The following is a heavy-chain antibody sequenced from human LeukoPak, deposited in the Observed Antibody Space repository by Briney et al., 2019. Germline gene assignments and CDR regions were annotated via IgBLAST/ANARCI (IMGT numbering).Heavy chain of an antibody. J-gene: IGHJ4*02. CDR3: ARPNFHNEIFDY. CDR2: INPNSGGT. V-gene: IGHV1-2*02. CDR1: GYTFTGYY. Sequence: GASVKVSCKASGYTFTGYYMHWVRQAPGRGLEWMGWINPNSGGTNYAQKFQGRVTMTRDTSISTAYMELSRLRSDDTAVYYCARPNFHNEIFDYWGQGTLVTVSS. D-gene: IGHD2-8*01.